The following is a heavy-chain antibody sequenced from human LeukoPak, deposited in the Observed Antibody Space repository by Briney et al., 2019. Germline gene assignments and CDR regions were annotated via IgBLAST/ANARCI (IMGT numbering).Heavy chain of an antibody. D-gene: IGHD3-10*01. CDR3: ARVYRYYGSGSYYYYYYYMDV. CDR2: IYYSGST. CDR1: GGSISSYY. J-gene: IGHJ6*03. V-gene: IGHV4-59*01. Sequence: SETLSLTCTVSGGSISSYYWSWIRQPPGKGLEWIGYIYYSGSTNYNPSLKSRVTISVETSKNQFSLKLSSVTAADTAVYYCARVYRYYGSGSYYYYYYYMDVWGKGTTVTVSS.